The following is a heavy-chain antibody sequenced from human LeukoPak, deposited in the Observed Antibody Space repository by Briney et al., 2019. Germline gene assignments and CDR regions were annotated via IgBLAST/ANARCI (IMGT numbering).Heavy chain of an antibody. CDR3: ARDGDSSSWSGYYYYYMDV. D-gene: IGHD6-13*01. J-gene: IGHJ6*03. V-gene: IGHV4-61*02. CDR2: IYTSGST. CDR1: GGSISSGSYY. Sequence: SETLSLTCTVSGGSISSGSYYWSWIRQPAGKGQEWIGRIYTSGSTNYNPSLKSRVAISVDTSKNQFSLKLSSVTAADTAVYYCARDGDSSSWSGYYYYYMDVWGKGTTVTVSS.